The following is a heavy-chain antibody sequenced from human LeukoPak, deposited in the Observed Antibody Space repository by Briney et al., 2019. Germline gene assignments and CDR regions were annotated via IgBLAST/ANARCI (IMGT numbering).Heavy chain of an antibody. CDR2: ISSDGSNK. J-gene: IGHJ6*02. D-gene: IGHD5-24*01. CDR1: GFTFSSYA. Sequence: GGSLRLSCAASGFTFSSYAMHWVRQAPGKGLEWVAVISSDGSNKYYADSVKGRFTLSRDNSKNTLYLQMNSLRAEDTAVYYCAKDPKAMAGNNYYGMDAWGQGTTVTVSS. V-gene: IGHV3-30*04. CDR3: AKDPKAMAGNNYYGMDA.